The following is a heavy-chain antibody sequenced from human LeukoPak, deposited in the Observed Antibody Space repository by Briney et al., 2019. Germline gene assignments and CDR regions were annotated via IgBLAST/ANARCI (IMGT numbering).Heavy chain of an antibody. J-gene: IGHJ4*02. CDR2: ISSSSSYI. CDR1: GFTFSTYS. D-gene: IGHD2/OR15-2a*01. V-gene: IGHV3-21*01. CDR3: ASEYGLIH. Sequence: GGSLRLSCAASGFTFSTYSMNWVRQAPGKGLEWVSSISSSSSYIYYVDSVKGRFTVSRDNAKNSLYLQMNSLRAEDTAVYYCASEYGLIHWGQGTLVTVSS.